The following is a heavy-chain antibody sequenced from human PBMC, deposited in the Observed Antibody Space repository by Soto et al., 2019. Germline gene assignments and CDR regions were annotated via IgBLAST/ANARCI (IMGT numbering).Heavy chain of an antibody. J-gene: IGHJ6*02. V-gene: IGHV1-69*06. CDR2: IIPIFGTA. Sequence: SVKVSCKASGGTFSSYAISWVRQAPGQGLEWMGGIIPIFGTANYAQKLQGRVTITADKSTSTAYMELSSLRSEDTAVYYCAREVGYYDEYYYYGMDVWGQGTTVTVSS. D-gene: IGHD3-3*01. CDR3: AREVGYYDEYYYYGMDV. CDR1: GGTFSSYA.